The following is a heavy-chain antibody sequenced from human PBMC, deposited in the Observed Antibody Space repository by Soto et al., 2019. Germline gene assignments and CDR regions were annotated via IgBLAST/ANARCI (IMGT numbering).Heavy chain of an antibody. V-gene: IGHV3-53*02. CDR1: GFAVSSNY. Sequence: EVQLVETGGGLVQPGGSLRLSCAASGFAVSSNYMNWVRQAPGKGLEWVSVLYTGGSTHYAGSVKGRFTISRDSSQNTLYLQMNSLRGEDTAVYYCARDDPGFGDAFDIWGQGTMVTVSA. CDR2: LYTGGST. CDR3: ARDDPGFGDAFDI. D-gene: IGHD3-10*01. J-gene: IGHJ3*02.